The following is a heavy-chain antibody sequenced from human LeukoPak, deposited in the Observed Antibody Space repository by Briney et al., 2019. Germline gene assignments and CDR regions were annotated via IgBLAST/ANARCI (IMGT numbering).Heavy chain of an antibody. V-gene: IGHV1-2*02. CDR2: INPKSGAT. J-gene: IGHJ4*02. CDR1: GYDFTDYF. CDR3: ARDGPATYDY. D-gene: IGHD2-2*01. Sequence: ASVKVSCKASGYDFTDYFLHWVRQAPGQGLEWMGWINPKSGATAYAQKFQGRVTMTRDSSISTVYIELSGLRSDDTAVYYCARDGPATYDYWGQGTLVTVSS.